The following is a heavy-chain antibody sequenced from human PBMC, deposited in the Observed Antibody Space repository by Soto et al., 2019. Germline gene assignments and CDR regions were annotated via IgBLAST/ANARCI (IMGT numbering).Heavy chain of an antibody. V-gene: IGHV3-21*01. J-gene: IGHJ5*02. D-gene: IGHD5-12*01. CDR2: ISSSSSYI. Sequence: GGSLRLSCAASGFTFSSYSMNWVRQAPGKGLEWVSSISSSSSYIYYADSVKGRFTISRDNAKNSLYLQMNSLRAEDTAVYYCARGIRSGYGLDLNWFDPWGQGTLVTVSS. CDR1: GFTFSSYS. CDR3: ARGIRSGYGLDLNWFDP.